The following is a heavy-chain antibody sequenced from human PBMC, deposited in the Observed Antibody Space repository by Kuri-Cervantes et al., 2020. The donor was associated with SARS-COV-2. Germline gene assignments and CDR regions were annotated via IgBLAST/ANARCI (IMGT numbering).Heavy chain of an antibody. CDR1: GFTFSSYA. CDR3: AKSSTYYYGSGSYPPY. D-gene: IGHD3-10*01. Sequence: GESLKISCAASGFTFSSYAMSWVRQAPGKGLEWVSAISGSGGSTYYADSVKGWFTISRDNSKNTLYLQMNSLRAEDTAVYYCAKSSTYYYGSGSYPPYWGQGTLVTVSS. CDR2: ISGSGGST. V-gene: IGHV3-23*01. J-gene: IGHJ4*02.